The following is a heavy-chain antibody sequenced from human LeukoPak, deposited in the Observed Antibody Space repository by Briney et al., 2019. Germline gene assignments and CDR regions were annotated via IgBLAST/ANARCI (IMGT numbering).Heavy chain of an antibody. J-gene: IGHJ6*02. CDR1: GYTFTCYD. V-gene: IGHV1-18*01. Sequence: ASVKVSCKASGYTFTCYDINWVRQATGQGLEWMGWISAYNGSTNYAQKLQGRVTMTTDTSTSTAYMELRSLRSDDTAVYYCAREVQYQLLYYYYGMDVWGQGTTVTVSS. D-gene: IGHD2-2*01. CDR2: ISAYNGST. CDR3: AREVQYQLLYYYYGMDV.